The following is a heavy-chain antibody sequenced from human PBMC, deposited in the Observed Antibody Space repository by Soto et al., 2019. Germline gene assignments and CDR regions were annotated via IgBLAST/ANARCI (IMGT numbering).Heavy chain of an antibody. J-gene: IGHJ4*02. D-gene: IGHD6-13*01. CDR2: ISWNSGSI. CDR3: AKGSSIAAAGTSYYFDY. CDR1: VFTFDDYA. Sequence: EVQLVESGGGLVQPGRSLRLSCAASVFTFDDYAMHWVRQAPGKGLEWVSGISWNSGSIGYADSVKGRFTISRDNAKNSLYLQMNSLRAEDTALYYCAKGSSIAAAGTSYYFDYWGQGTPVTVSP. V-gene: IGHV3-9*01.